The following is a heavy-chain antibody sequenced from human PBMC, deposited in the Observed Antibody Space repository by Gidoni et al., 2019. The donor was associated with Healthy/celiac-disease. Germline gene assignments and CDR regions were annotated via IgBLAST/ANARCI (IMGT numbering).Heavy chain of an antibody. D-gene: IGHD2-2*01. V-gene: IGHV4-34*01. CDR2: INHSGST. CDR3: ARGLRPDCSTTSCYGYYYYMDV. Sequence: QVQLQQWGAGLLKPSETLSLTCAVYGGSFSDYYWSWIRQPPGKGLEWIGEINHSGSTNYNTSIKSRVTISVDTSKNQFSLKLSSVTAADTAVYYCARGLRPDCSTTSCYGYYYYMDVWGKGTTVTVSS. CDR1: GGSFSDYY. J-gene: IGHJ6*03.